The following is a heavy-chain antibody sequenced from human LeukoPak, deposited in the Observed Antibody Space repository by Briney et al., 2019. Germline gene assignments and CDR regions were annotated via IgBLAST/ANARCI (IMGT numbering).Heavy chain of an antibody. CDR1: GHTFTIYY. CDR2: INPSGGST. V-gene: IGHV1-46*01. D-gene: IGHD6-13*01. CDR3: ARADPGSSCGY. Sequence: ASVNVSCKASGHTFTIYYMHWVRQAPGQGLERMGIINPSGGSTSYAQKFQGRVTMTRDTSTSTVYMELSSLRSEDTAVYYCARADPGSSCGYWGQGTLVTVSS. J-gene: IGHJ4*02.